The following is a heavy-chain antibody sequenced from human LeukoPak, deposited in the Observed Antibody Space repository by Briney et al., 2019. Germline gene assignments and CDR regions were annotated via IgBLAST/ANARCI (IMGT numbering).Heavy chain of an antibody. J-gene: IGHJ4*02. CDR1: GGSISSYY. V-gene: IGHV4-59*08. Sequence: TSETLSLTCTVSGGSISSYYWSRIRQPPGKGLEWIGYIYYSGSTNYNPSLKSRVTISVDTSKNQFSLKLSSVTAADTAVYYCASMDTMVRVFDYWGQGTLVTVSS. CDR2: IYYSGST. CDR3: ASMDTMVRVFDY. D-gene: IGHD3-10*01.